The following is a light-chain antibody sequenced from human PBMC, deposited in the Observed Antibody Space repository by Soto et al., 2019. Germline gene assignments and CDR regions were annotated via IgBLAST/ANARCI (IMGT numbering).Light chain of an antibody. Sequence: QSVLTQPPSVSAAPGQRVTISCSGSNSNIGNNYVSWYQQLPGTAPKLLIYDNNKRPSGIPDRFSGSKSGTSATLGITVLQTGDEADYYCGTWDGSLSVGVFGVGTKLTVL. CDR1: NSNIGNNY. V-gene: IGLV1-51*01. CDR2: DNN. J-gene: IGLJ2*01. CDR3: GTWDGSLSVGV.